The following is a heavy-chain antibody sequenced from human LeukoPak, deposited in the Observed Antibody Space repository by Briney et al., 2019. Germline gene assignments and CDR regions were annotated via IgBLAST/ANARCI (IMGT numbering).Heavy chain of an antibody. CDR3: GRDWDWHVQF. D-gene: IGHD1-26*01. Sequence: GASVKVSCRTSGYTFSRYGFSWVRQAPGQGLEWIGWIGVCNGNRNYAKSVQGRITLTADTSTNTTYMELRSLTSDDTAVYFCGRDWDWHVQFWGQGTLITVSS. J-gene: IGHJ4*02. CDR1: GYTFSRYG. CDR2: IGVCNGNR. V-gene: IGHV1-18*01.